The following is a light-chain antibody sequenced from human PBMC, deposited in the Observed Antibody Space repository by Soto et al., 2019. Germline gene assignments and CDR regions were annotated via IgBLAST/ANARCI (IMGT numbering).Light chain of an antibody. CDR3: QERNRWPRGT. CDR1: QSVSVN. J-gene: IGKJ4*01. CDR2: SAS. V-gene: IGKV3-11*01. Sequence: EVVLTQSPAILSLSPGEGATLSCRASQSVSVNFAWYQHKPGQAPRPLIYSASDRAPGIPARFSGSGSGTDFTLTTSSLEPEDFAVYYCQERNRWPRGTFGAGTKVDIK.